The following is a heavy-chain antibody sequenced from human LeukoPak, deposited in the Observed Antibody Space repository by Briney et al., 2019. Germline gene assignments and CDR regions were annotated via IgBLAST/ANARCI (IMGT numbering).Heavy chain of an antibody. CDR3: VSDYTAMFTGCDY. V-gene: IGHV1-46*03. CDR1: GYTITSYC. D-gene: IGHD5-18*01. CDR2: IRPD. Sequence: ASVKVSCKASGYTITSYCVHWVRQAPGQGLEWMGVIRPDSSAQTFQGRVTLTRDTSTSTVYMELSSLRSEDSAIYYCVSDYTAMFTGCDYAGQGTPVTVSS. J-gene: IGHJ4*02.